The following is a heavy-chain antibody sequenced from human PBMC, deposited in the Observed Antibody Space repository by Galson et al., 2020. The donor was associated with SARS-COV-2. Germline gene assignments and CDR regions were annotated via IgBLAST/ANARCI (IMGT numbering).Heavy chain of an antibody. J-gene: IGHJ4*02. D-gene: IGHD6-19*01. Sequence: ASVKVSCKASGYTFTNYYMHWVRQAPGQGLEWMGLINPSRVNTYYAQNFQGRVTMTRDTSTSTVYMELRSLRSEDTAVYYCARMTVAGHFDYWGQGTLVTVSS. CDR3: ARMTVAGHFDY. CDR1: GYTFTNYY. CDR2: INPSRVNT. V-gene: IGHV1-46*01.